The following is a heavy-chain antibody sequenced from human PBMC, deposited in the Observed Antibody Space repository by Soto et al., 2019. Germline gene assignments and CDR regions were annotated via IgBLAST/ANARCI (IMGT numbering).Heavy chain of an antibody. CDR3: ARDGSYDSSGDYLRVRYYYYGMDG. V-gene: IGHV1-46*01. CDR1: GYTFTSYY. J-gene: IGHJ6*02. D-gene: IGHD3-22*01. Sequence: ASVKVSCKASGYTFTSYYMHWVRQAPGQGLEWMGIINPSGGSTRYAQKFQGRVTMTRDTSTSTVYMELSSLRSEDTAVYYCARDGSYDSSGDYLRVRYYYYGMDGWGQGTTDTVSS. CDR2: INPSGGST.